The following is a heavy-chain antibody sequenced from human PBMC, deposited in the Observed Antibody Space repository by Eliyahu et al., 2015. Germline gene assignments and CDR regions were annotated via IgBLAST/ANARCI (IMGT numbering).Heavy chain of an antibody. CDR1: RFTFXNAW. Sequence: EVQLVESGGGLVKSGGSLRLSCAASRFTFXNAWMXWVRQAPGKGLEWVGRIKSKTDGGTTDYAAPVKGRFTISRDDSKNTLYLQMNSLKTEDTAVYYCTTLTYYDFWSGYPFDYWGQGTLVTVSS. CDR2: IKSKTDGGTT. V-gene: IGHV3-15*01. D-gene: IGHD3-3*01. CDR3: TTLTYYDFWSGYPFDY. J-gene: IGHJ4*02.